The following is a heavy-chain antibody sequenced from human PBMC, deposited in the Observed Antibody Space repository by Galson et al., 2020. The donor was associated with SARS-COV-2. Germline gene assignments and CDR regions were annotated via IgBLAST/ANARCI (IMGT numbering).Heavy chain of an antibody. J-gene: IGHJ4*02. Sequence: ESGPTLVKPTETLTLTCTVSGFSLSNARMGVSWIRQPPGKALEWHAHIFSNDENSYSTSLKSRPTISKDTSKSPVVLTMTNMDPVDTATYYCARIYYDSSGYPSLGDYWGQGTLVTVSS. V-gene: IGHV2-26*01. CDR1: GFSLSNARMG. CDR3: ARIYYDSSGYPSLGDY. CDR2: IFSNDEN. D-gene: IGHD3-22*01.